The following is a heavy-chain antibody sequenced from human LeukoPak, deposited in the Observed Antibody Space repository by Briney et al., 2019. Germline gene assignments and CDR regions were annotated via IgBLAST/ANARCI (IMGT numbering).Heavy chain of an antibody. J-gene: IGHJ3*02. CDR1: GGSISSGSYC. CDR2: IYTSGST. V-gene: IGHV4-61*02. Sequence: SETLSLTCTVSGGSISSGSYCWSWIRQPAGKGLEWIGRIYTSGSTNYNPSLKSRVTISVDTSKNQFSLKLSSVTAADTAVYYCARDKRSGYSYGPEDIWGQGTMVTVSS. CDR3: ARDKRSGYSYGPEDI. D-gene: IGHD5-18*01.